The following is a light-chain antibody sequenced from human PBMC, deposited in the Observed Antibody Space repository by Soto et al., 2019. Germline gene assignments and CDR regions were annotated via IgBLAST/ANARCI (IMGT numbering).Light chain of an antibody. CDR3: QHYNNWPWT. V-gene: IGKV3-15*01. CDR2: GAS. J-gene: IGKJ1*01. CDR1: QSVSSN. Sequence: EIVMTQSPVTLSVSPGERATLSCRASQSVSSNLAWYQQKPGQAHRLLIYGASTRATGIPARFSGSGSGTEFTLTIRSLQSEDVAVYSCQHYNNWPWTFGQGTKVEIK.